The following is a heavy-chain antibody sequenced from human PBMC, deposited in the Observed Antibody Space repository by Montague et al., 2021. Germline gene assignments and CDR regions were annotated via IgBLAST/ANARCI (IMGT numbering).Heavy chain of an antibody. V-gene: IGHV4-39*01. CDR2: ITYTGNT. D-gene: IGHD2-8*01. CDR3: ARLDIVLIYWGFDY. CDR1: GGSISSSNYH. J-gene: IGHJ4*02. Sequence: SETLSLTCIVSGGSISSSNYHWGWIRQPPGKGLEWIGSITYTGNTYYNPSLKSQVTMSVDTSRNQFSLKLTSVTAADTAVYYCARLDIVLIYWGFDYWGQGTLVTVSS.